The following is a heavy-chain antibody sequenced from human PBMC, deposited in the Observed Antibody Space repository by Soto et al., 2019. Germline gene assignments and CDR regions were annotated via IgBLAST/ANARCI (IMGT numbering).Heavy chain of an antibody. CDR3: AKDRYIAAAGTPYYHYYGMDV. J-gene: IGHJ6*02. V-gene: IGHV3-23*01. CDR2: ISGSGGST. CDR1: GFTFSSYA. D-gene: IGHD6-13*01. Sequence: GGSLRLSCAASGFTFSSYAMSWVRQAPGKGLEWVSAISGSGGSTYYADSVKGRFTISRDNSKNTLYLQMNSLRAEDTAVYYCAKDRYIAAAGTPYYHYYGMDVWGQGTTVTVSS.